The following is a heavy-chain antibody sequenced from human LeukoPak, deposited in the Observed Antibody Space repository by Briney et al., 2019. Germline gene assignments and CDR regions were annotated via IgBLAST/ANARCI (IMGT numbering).Heavy chain of an antibody. Sequence: PSETLSLTCTVYGGSISSYYWSWIRQPPGKGLEWIGYIYYSGSTNYNPSLKSRVTISVDTSKNQFSLKLSSVTAADTAVYYCARARGYSYGYADYWGQGTLVTVSS. V-gene: IGHV4-59*01. D-gene: IGHD5-18*01. CDR3: ARARGYSYGYADY. CDR1: GGSISSYY. CDR2: IYYSGST. J-gene: IGHJ4*02.